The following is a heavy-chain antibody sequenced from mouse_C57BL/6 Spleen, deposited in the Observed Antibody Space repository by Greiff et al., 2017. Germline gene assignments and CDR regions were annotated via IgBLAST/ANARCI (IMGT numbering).Heavy chain of an antibody. V-gene: IGHV1-82*01. CDR2: IYPGDGDT. D-gene: IGHD1-1*01. CDR1: GYAFSSSW. CDR3: ARCYYGSSSYFDV. J-gene: IGHJ1*03. Sequence: QVQLKESGPELVKPGASVKISCKASGYAFSSSWMNWVKQRPGKGLEWIGRIYPGDGDTNYNGKFKGKATLTADKSSSTAYMQLSSLTSEDSAVYFCARCYYGSSSYFDVWGTGTTVTVSS.